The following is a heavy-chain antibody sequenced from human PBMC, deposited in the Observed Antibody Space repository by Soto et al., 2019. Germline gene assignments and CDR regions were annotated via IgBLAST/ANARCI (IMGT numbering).Heavy chain of an antibody. CDR1: GVSISSNY. D-gene: IGHD5-12*01. V-gene: IGHV4-30-4*01. CDR3: ARAIVVTIGGMDV. Sequence: PSETLSLTCIVSGVSISSNYWSWVRQPPGKGLEWIGYIYYSGSTFFNPSLKSRVTISKDTSRNQFSLRLNSVTAADTAVYYCARAIVVTIGGMDVWGQGTTVTVSS. J-gene: IGHJ6*02. CDR2: IYYSGST.